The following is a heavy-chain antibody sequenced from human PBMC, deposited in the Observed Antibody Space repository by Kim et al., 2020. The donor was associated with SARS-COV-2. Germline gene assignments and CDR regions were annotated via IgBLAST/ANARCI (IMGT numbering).Heavy chain of an antibody. CDR3: ARLVSETSAVEY. Sequence: SETLSLTCTVSGGSISRCSNYWGWLRQPTGKGLKWIGNINDSGNTYYNPSLKSPVTISVDTSKNQFSLKMRSVTAADTAVYYCARLVSETSAVEYWGQGTLVTVSS. J-gene: IGHJ4*02. V-gene: IGHV4-39*01. CDR1: GGSISRCSNY. CDR2: INDSGNT.